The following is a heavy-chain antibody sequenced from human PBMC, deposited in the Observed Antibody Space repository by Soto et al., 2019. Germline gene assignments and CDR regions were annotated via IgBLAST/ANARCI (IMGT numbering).Heavy chain of an antibody. CDR1: AGPFSSYA. D-gene: IGHD3-3*01. J-gene: IGHJ4*02. CDR2: IIPIFGTA. CDR3: ARVWQSGVVYYVDD. V-gene: IGHV1-69*01. Sequence: ASGKFSFKPCAGPFSSYAIRCVRQSPGQGLEWMGGIIPIFGTANYAQKFQGRVTITADESTSTAYMELSSLRSEDTAVYDCARVWQSGVVYYVDDWGQGTLVTVSS.